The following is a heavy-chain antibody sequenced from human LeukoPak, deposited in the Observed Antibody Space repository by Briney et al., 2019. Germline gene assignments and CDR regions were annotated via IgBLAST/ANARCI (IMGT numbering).Heavy chain of an antibody. CDR3: ARDSGWYRANAFDI. Sequence: SETLSLTCTVSGGSISSSSYYWGWIRQPPGKGLEWIGSIYYSGSTYYNPSLKSRVTISVDTSKNQFSLKLSSVTAADTAVYYCARDSGWYRANAFDIWGQGTMVTVSS. V-gene: IGHV4-39*02. CDR1: GGSISSSSYY. J-gene: IGHJ3*02. D-gene: IGHD6-19*01. CDR2: IYYSGST.